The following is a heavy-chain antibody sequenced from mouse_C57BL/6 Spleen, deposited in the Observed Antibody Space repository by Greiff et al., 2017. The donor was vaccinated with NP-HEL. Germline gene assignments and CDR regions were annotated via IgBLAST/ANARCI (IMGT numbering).Heavy chain of an antibody. Sequence: QVQLQQSGPELVKPGASVKLSCKASGYTFTSYDINWVKQRPGQGLEWIGWIYPRAGSTKYNEKFKGKATLTVDTSSSTAYMELHSLTSEYSAVYFCARGAGRITTVVSPFAYWGQGTLVTVSA. V-gene: IGHV1-85*01. CDR2: IYPRAGST. CDR3: ARGAGRITTVVSPFAY. CDR1: GYTFTSYD. D-gene: IGHD1-1*01. J-gene: IGHJ3*01.